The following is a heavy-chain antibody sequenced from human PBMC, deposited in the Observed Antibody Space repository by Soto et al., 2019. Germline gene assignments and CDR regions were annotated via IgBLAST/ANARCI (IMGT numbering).Heavy chain of an antibody. Sequence: GGSLRLSCAASGFTFSSYWMSWVRQAPGKGLEWVANIKQDGSEKYYVDSVKGRFTISRDNAKNSLYLQMNSLRAEDTAVYYCARVLDILWEVAHYDVFXFWSQRTMVTVSS. J-gene: IGHJ3*01. D-gene: IGHD2-15*01. CDR1: GFTFSSYW. CDR2: IKQDGSEK. CDR3: ARVLDILWEVAHYDVFXF. V-gene: IGHV3-7*01.